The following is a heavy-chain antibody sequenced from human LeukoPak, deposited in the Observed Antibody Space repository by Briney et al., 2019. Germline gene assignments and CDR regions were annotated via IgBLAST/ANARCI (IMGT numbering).Heavy chain of an antibody. V-gene: IGHV3-21*01. D-gene: IGHD3-22*01. Sequence: GGSLRLSCAASGFTFSSYSMNWVRQAPGKGLEWVSSISSSSSYIYYADSVKGRFTISRDNAKNSLYLQMNSLRAEDTAVYYCARDYYDSSGYRDLYYMDVWGKGTTVTVSS. CDR1: GFTFSSYS. CDR2: ISSSSSYI. CDR3: ARDYYDSSGYRDLYYMDV. J-gene: IGHJ6*03.